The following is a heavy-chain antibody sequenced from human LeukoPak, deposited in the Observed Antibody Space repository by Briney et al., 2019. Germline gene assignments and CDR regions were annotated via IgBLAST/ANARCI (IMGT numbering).Heavy chain of an antibody. V-gene: IGHV1-8*03. CDR3: ARGGGVFDI. CDR1: GYTFTGYY. D-gene: IGHD3-10*01. CDR2: ISGYNANT. Sequence: ASVKVSCKASGYTFTGYYLHWVRQAPGQGLEWMGWISGYNANTNYVQKFQGRVTITRNTSISTAYMELSSLRSEDTAVYYCARGGGVFDIWGQGTMVTVSS. J-gene: IGHJ3*02.